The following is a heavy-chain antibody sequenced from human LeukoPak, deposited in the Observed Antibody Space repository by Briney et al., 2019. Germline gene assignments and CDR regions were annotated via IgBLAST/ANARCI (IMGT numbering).Heavy chain of an antibody. V-gene: IGHV3-48*03. Sequence: GGSLRLSFAASGFTFSSYEMNCVRQAAGKVPEWVSYISSSGSTIYYADSVKGRFTISRDNAKTSLYLQMNSLRAEDTAVYYCAELGITMIGGVWGKGTTVTISS. CDR3: AELGITMIGGV. D-gene: IGHD3-10*02. J-gene: IGHJ6*04. CDR2: ISSSGSTI. CDR1: GFTFSSYE.